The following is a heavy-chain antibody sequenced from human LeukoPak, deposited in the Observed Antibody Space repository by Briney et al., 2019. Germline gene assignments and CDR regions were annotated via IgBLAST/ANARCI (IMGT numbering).Heavy chain of an antibody. CDR1: GFSFSAYG. CDR3: ARGGSCTYYYYGMDV. Sequence: PGGSLRLSCAASGFSFSAYGVHWVRQAPGKGLEWVAVIWYDGSSKDYADSVKGRFTFSRDNSKNTLYLQMNSLRAEDTAVYYCARGGSCTYYYYGMDVWGQGTTVTVSS. CDR2: IWYDGSSK. V-gene: IGHV3-33*01. D-gene: IGHD1-26*01. J-gene: IGHJ6*02.